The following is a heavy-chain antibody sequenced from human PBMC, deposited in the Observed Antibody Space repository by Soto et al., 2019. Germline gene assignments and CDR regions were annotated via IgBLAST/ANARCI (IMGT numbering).Heavy chain of an antibody. CDR2: ISSDGTGT. CDR3: ACSYGMDV. J-gene: IGHJ6*02. Sequence: EMQLVESGGDLVQPGGSLRHSCAASGFTFCDYWMHWVRHAPGKGLVWVSRISSDGTGTTYADSVKGRFTISRDNAKNTLYLQMNSLRDEDTAVYYCACSYGMDVWGQGTTVTVSS. CDR1: GFTFCDYW. D-gene: IGHD3-10*02. V-gene: IGHV3-74*01.